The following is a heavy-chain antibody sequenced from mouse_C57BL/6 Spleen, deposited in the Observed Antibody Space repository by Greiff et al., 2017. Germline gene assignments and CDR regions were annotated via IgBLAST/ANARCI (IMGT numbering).Heavy chain of an antibody. D-gene: IGHD2-5*01. J-gene: IGHJ3*01. CDR2: FYPGSGSI. V-gene: IGHV1-62-2*01. Sequence: QVQLQQSGAELVKPGASVKLSCKASGYTFTEYTIHWVKQRSGQGLEWIGWFYPGSGSIKYNEKFKDKATLTADKSSSTVYMELSRLTSEDSAVYFCARHEDKELDYSNYVPWFAYWGQGTLVTVSA. CDR3: ARHEDKELDYSNYVPWFAY. CDR1: GYTFTEYT.